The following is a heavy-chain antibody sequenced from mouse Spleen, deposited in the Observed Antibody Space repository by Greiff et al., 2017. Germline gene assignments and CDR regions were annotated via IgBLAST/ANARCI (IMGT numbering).Heavy chain of an antibody. J-gene: IGHJ3*01. D-gene: IGHD2-10*01. CDR1: GYTFTHYA. CDR3: ASSYYGNSAWFAY. V-gene: IGHV1S137*01. Sequence: QVQLQQPGAELVRPGVSVKISCKGSGYTFTHYAMHWVKQSHAKSLEWIGVISTYYGDASYNQKFKGKATMTVDKSSSTAYMELARLTSEDSAIYYCASSYYGNSAWFAYWGQGTLVTVSA. CDR2: ISTYYGDA.